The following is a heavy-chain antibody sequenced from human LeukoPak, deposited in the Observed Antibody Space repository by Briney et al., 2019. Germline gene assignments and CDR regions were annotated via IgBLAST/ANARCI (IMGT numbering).Heavy chain of an antibody. V-gene: IGHV3-30-3*01. CDR1: GFTFSSYA. D-gene: IGHD2-15*01. J-gene: IGHJ2*01. Sequence: GGSLRLSCAASGFTFSSYAMHWVRQAPGMGLEWVAVIAYDGSSRYYADSVKGRFTISRDNSKNTLYLEMNSLTAEDTAIYYCARDNCRIEDCRSLWNFDLWGRGTLVTVSS. CDR3: ARDNCRIEDCRSLWNFDL. CDR2: IAYDGSSR.